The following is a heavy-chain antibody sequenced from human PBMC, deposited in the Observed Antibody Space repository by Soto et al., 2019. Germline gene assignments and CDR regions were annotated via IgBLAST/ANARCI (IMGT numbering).Heavy chain of an antibody. CDR2: IWPDGNNK. D-gene: IGHD1-26*01. CDR3: ASAAIVATTQLGWFDP. J-gene: IGHJ5*02. CDR1: GFTFSNYG. V-gene: IGHV3-33*01. Sequence: QVQLVESGGGVVQPGRSLRLSCAASGFTFSNYGIHWVRQAPGKGLEWVAVIWPDGNNKYYPDSVKGRFTISRDNSKNTLNLQMNSLIAEDTAVYSCASAAIVATTQLGWFDPWGQGTLVTVSS.